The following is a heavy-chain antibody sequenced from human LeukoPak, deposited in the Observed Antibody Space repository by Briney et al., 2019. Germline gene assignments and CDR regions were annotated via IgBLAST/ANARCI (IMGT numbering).Heavy chain of an antibody. V-gene: IGHV1-18*01. J-gene: IGHJ6*03. D-gene: IGHD2-2*02. Sequence: ASVKVSCKASGYTFTSYGISWVRQAPGQGLEWMGWISAYNGNTNYAQKLQGRVTMTTDTSTSTAYMELRNLRSDDTAVYYCAKTSVVPAAIGYYYYYMDVWGKGTTVTVSS. CDR3: AKTSVVPAAIGYYYYYMDV. CDR1: GYTFTSYG. CDR2: ISAYNGNT.